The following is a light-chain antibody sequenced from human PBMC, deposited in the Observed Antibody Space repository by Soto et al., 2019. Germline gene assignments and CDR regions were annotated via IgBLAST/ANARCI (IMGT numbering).Light chain of an antibody. J-gene: IGKJ3*01. CDR1: QSVSFSY. CDR3: QQYGSSLFT. Sequence: EIVLTQSPGTLSLSPGERATLSCRASQSVSFSYLAWYQQKPGQAPRLLIYGASSRATGIPDRFSGSGSGTDFTLTVSRLEPEDFAVYYCQQYGSSLFTFGPGTKVDIK. V-gene: IGKV3-20*01. CDR2: GAS.